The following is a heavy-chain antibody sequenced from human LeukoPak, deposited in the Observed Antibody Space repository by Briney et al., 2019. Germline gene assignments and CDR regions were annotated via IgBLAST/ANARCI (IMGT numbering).Heavy chain of an antibody. CDR1: GYTFTSYD. Sequence: ASVKVSCKASGYTFTSYDINWVRQATGQGLEWMGWMNPNSGNTGYAQKFQGRVTITRNTSISTAYMELSSLRSEDTAVYYCARSDYGDYGTIDYWGQGTLVTVSS. J-gene: IGHJ4*02. V-gene: IGHV1-8*03. CDR3: ARSDYGDYGTIDY. CDR2: MNPNSGNT. D-gene: IGHD4-17*01.